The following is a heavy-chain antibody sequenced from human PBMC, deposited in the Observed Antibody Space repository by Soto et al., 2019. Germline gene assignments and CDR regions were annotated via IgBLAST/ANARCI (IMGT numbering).Heavy chain of an antibody. CDR1: GFSLSNARMG. V-gene: IGHV2-26*01. CDR3: ARIRVNDSSGYYYPYPAY. J-gene: IGHJ4*02. Sequence: QVTLKESGPVLVKPTETLTLTCTVSGFSLSNARMGVSWIRQPPGKALEWLAHIFSNDEKSYSTSLKSRLTISQDTSKSQVVLTMTNMDPVDTATYYCARIRVNDSSGYYYPYPAYWGQGTLVTVSS. D-gene: IGHD3-22*01. CDR2: IFSNDEK.